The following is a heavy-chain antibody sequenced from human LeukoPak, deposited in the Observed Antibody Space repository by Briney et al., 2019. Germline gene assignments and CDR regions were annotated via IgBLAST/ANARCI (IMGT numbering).Heavy chain of an antibody. CDR2: IYTSGST. Sequence: SQTLSLTCTVSGGSISSGSYYWSWIRQPAGKGLEWIGRIYTSGSTNYNPSLKSRVTISVDTSKNQFSLKLSSVTAADTAVYYCARDSYSNRPPHIVFDPWGQGTLVTVSS. V-gene: IGHV4-61*02. D-gene: IGHD2-21*01. J-gene: IGHJ5*02. CDR1: GGSISSGSYY. CDR3: ARDSYSNRPPHIVFDP.